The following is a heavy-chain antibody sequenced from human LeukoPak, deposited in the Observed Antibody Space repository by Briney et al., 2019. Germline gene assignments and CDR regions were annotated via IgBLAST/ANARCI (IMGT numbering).Heavy chain of an antibody. CDR1: GYSFTSYW. V-gene: IGHV5-51*01. CDR3: ARKAVAAPPTDYYYMDV. Sequence: GESLKISCKGSGYSFTSYWIGWVRQMPGKGLGWMGIIYPGDSDTRYSPSFQGQVTISADKSISTAYLQWSSLKASDTAMYYCARKAVAAPPTDYYYMDVWGKGTTVTVSS. D-gene: IGHD6-19*01. J-gene: IGHJ6*03. CDR2: IYPGDSDT.